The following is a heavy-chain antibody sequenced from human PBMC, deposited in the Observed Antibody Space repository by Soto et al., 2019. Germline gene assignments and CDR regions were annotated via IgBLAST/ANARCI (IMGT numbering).Heavy chain of an antibody. J-gene: IGHJ6*02. V-gene: IGHV1-46*01. CDR1: GYTFTGYY. CDR3: ARGLVVIGSVNYYYYGMDV. D-gene: IGHD3-22*01. Sequence: ASVKVSCKASGYTFTGYYMHWVRQAPGQGLEWMGIINPSGGSTSYAQKFQGRVTMTRDTSTSTVYMELSSLRSEDTAVYYCARGLVVIGSVNYYYYGMDVWGQGTTVTVSS. CDR2: INPSGGST.